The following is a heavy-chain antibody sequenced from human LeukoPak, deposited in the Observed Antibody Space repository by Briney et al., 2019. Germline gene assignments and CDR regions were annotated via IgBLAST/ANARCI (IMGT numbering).Heavy chain of an antibody. CDR1: GFTFSSYL. J-gene: IGHJ4*02. V-gene: IGHV3-74*01. D-gene: IGHD4/OR15-4a*01. Sequence: GGSLRLSCAASGFTFSSYLMHWVRQAPGKGLVWVSRINTDGSTTNYADSVKGRFTISRDNAKNTLYLQMNSLRVEDTAVYYSARDLDYKLDYWGQGTLVTVSS. CDR3: ARDLDYKLDY. CDR2: INTDGSTT.